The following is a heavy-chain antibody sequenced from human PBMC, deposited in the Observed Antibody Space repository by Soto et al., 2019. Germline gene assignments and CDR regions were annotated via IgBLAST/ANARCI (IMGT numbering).Heavy chain of an antibody. CDR1: GFSFSSYA. CDR2: ISHDGINK. V-gene: IGHV3-30-3*01. Sequence: QVRLVESGGGVVQPGRSLRLSCTASGFSFSSYAMYWFRQPPGKGLEWVAVISHDGINKHYADSVKGRVTVSRDNSNHSLDLQLNRLRGEDTAMSYCARDMYSSDYFVKWFEPWGQGTLVTVSS. J-gene: IGHJ5*02. D-gene: IGHD6-19*01. CDR3: ARDMYSSDYFVKWFEP.